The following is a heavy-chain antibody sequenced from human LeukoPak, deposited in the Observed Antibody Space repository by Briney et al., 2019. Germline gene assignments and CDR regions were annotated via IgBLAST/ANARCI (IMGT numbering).Heavy chain of an antibody. V-gene: IGHV1-18*01. J-gene: IGHJ6*04. D-gene: IGHD5-12*01. CDR1: GYTFTSYG. Sequence: GASVKVSCKASGYTFTSYGISWVRQAPGQGLEWMGWISAYNGNTNYAQKLQGRVTMTTDTSTSTAYMELRSLRSDDTAVYYCASSGYSGYVAVLGVWGKGTTVTVSS. CDR2: ISAYNGNT. CDR3: ASSGYSGYVAVLGV.